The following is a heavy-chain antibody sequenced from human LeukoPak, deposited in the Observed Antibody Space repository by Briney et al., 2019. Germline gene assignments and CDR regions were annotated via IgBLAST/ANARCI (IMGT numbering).Heavy chain of an antibody. CDR3: AKGSRDSRPYYFDF. J-gene: IGHJ4*02. V-gene: IGHV3-23*01. D-gene: IGHD3-10*01. CDR2: ISGSYGTT. CDR1: GFLFSSYV. Sequence: GGSLRLSCAASGFLFSSYVMSWVRQAPGKGLEWVSAISGSYGTTYYADSVKGRFTISRDNSKNTLYLQMNSLRAEDTAVYYCAKGSRDSRPYYFDFWGQGTLVTVSS.